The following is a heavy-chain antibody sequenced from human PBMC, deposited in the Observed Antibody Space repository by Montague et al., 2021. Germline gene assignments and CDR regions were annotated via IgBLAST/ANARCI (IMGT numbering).Heavy chain of an antibody. CDR2: ITYTGNT. V-gene: IGHV4-39*01. D-gene: IGHD2-8*01. Sequence: SETLSLTCIVFGGSISSSNYHWGWIRQPPGKGLEWIGSITYTGNTYYNPSLKSRVTMSVDTSRNQFSLKLTSVTAADTAVYYCARRVIVLIYWGFDYWGQGTLVTVSS. CDR1: GGSISSSNYH. CDR3: ARRVIVLIYWGFDY. J-gene: IGHJ4*02.